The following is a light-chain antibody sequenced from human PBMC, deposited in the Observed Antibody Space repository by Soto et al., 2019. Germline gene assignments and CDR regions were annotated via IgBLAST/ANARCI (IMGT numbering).Light chain of an antibody. CDR3: SSYTSSSTVV. V-gene: IGLV2-14*01. CDR2: DVV. J-gene: IGLJ2*01. CDR1: SSDVGGYNY. Sequence: QSALTQPASVSGTPGQPITISCTGTSSDVGGYNYVSWYQQHPGKAPKLMIYDVVNRPSGVSNRFSGSKSGNTASLTISGLQAEDEADYYCSSYTSSSTVVFGGGTKLTVL.